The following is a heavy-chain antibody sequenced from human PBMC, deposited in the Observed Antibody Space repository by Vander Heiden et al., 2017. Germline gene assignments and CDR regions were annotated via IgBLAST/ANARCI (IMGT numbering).Heavy chain of an antibody. CDR3: TKDLPGYYRPSDY. CDR2: VSGSGSHT. V-gene: IGHV3-23*01. Sequence: EVQLLESGGGLGQPGGSLRLSCAASGFTFGGHAMNWVRQVPGKGLEWVSTVSGSGSHTYYADSVKGRFTISRDNSKNTLYLQMNKLREEDTALYHCTKDLPGYYRPSDYWGQGTMVTVSS. CDR1: GFTFGGHA. D-gene: IGHD3-9*01. J-gene: IGHJ4*02.